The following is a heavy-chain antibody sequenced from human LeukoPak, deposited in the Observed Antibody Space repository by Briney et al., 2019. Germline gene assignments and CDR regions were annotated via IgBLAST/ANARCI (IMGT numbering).Heavy chain of an antibody. D-gene: IGHD1-26*01. V-gene: IGHV3-7*03. Sequence: GGSLRLSCAASGFTFSSYWMHWVRQAPGKGLEWVANINKDGGEKYYVDSVKGRFTISRDNAKNSLYLQMNSLRADDTAVYYCVKDSPPRYSGSPPAYWGQGTLVTVSS. J-gene: IGHJ4*02. CDR3: VKDSPPRYSGSPPAY. CDR2: INKDGGEK. CDR1: GFTFSSYW.